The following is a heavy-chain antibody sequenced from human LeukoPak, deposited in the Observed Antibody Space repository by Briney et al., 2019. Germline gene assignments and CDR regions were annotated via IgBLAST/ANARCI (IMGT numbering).Heavy chain of an antibody. D-gene: IGHD6-13*01. Sequence: GGSLRLSCAASGFTFSSYSMNWVRQAPGKGLEWVSSISSSSSYIYYADSVKGRFTISRDNAKNSLYLQMNSLRAEDTAVYYCARDLVSVAAADYYFDYWGQGTLVTVSS. V-gene: IGHV3-21*01. J-gene: IGHJ4*02. CDR2: ISSSSSYI. CDR1: GFTFSSYS. CDR3: ARDLVSVAAADYYFDY.